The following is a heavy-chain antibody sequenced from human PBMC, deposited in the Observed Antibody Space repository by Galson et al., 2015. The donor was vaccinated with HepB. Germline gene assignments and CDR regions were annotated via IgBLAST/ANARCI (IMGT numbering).Heavy chain of an antibody. J-gene: IGHJ6*03. CDR1: GDSVSSNSAA. CDR2: TYYRSKWYN. V-gene: IGHV6-1*01. Sequence: CAISGDSVSSNSAAWNWIRQSPSRGLEWLGRTYYRSKWYNDYAVSVKSRITINPDTSKNQFSLQLNSVTPEDTAVYYCARGAILESYYYYYMDVWGKGTTVTVSS. CDR3: ARGAILESYYYYYMDV. D-gene: IGHD5-24*01.